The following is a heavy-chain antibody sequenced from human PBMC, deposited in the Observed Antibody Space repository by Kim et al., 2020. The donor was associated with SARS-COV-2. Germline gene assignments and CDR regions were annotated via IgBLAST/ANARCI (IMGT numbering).Heavy chain of an antibody. J-gene: IGHJ4*02. CDR3: ARARTAVAGRGCFDY. V-gene: IGHV1-46*01. Sequence: QKFQGRVTMTRDTSTSTVYMELSSLRSEDTAVYYCARARTAVAGRGCFDYWGQGTLVTVSS. D-gene: IGHD6-19*01.